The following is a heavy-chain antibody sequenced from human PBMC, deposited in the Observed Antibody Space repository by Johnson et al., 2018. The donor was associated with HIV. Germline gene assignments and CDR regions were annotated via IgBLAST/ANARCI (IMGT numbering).Heavy chain of an antibody. V-gene: IGHV3-30-3*01. J-gene: IGHJ3*02. CDR1: GFTFSSYA. Sequence: QVHLVESGGGVVQPGRSLRLSCAASGFTFSSYAMHWVRQAPGKGLEWVAVISYDGSNKYYADSVKDRLPISRDNAKNFLYLLLNSLRADDTAFYYCARNYGSGSYFCNDAFDMWGQVTMVTVSS. CDR2: ISYDGSNK. CDR3: ARNYGSGSYFCNDAFDM. D-gene: IGHD3-10*01.